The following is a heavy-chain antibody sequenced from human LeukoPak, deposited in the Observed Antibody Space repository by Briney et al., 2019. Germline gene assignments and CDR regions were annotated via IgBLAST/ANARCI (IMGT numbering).Heavy chain of an antibody. V-gene: IGHV1-3*01. CDR3: ARDRRGYYGMDV. Sequence: ASVKVSCKASGYTFTSYYMHWVRQAPGQRLEWMGWINAGNGNTKYSQKFQGRVTITRDTSASTAYMELSSLRSEDTAVYYCARDRRGYYGMDVWGQGTTVTVSS. CDR2: INAGNGNT. J-gene: IGHJ6*02. CDR1: GYTFTSYY.